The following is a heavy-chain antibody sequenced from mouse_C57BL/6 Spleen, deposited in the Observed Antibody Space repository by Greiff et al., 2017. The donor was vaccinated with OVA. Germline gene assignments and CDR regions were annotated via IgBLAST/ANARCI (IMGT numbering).Heavy chain of an antibody. J-gene: IGHJ1*03. CDR2: INYDGSST. CDR3: ARALLRGYFDV. V-gene: IGHV5-16*01. D-gene: IGHD2-10*01. Sequence: EVKVVESEGGLVQPGSSMKLSCTASGFTFSDYYMAWVRQVPEKGLEWVANINYDGSSTYYLDSLKSRFIISRDNAKNILYLQMSSLKSEDTATYYCARALLRGYFDVWGTGTTVTVSS. CDR1: GFTFSDYY.